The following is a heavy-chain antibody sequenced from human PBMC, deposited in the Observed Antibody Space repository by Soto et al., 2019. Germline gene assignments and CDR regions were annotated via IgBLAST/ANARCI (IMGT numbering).Heavy chain of an antibody. D-gene: IGHD2-2*01. V-gene: IGHV4-39*07. CDR3: ARVVLVPAATPYGVIDYYYYAMDV. J-gene: IGHJ6*02. CDR2: IYYSGST. Sequence: PSETLSLTCTVSGGSISSSSFHWGWIRQPQGKGLEWIGSIYYSGSTYYSPSLKSRVTISVDTSKNQFSLKLSSMTAADTAVYYCARVVLVPAATPYGVIDYYYYAMDVWGQGATVTVSS. CDR1: GGSISSSSFH.